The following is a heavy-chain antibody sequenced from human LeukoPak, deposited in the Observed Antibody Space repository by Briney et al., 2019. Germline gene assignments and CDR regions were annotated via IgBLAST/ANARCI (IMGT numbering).Heavy chain of an antibody. CDR3: ARIGAGAYSSSWYWYYYYMDV. CDR2: IYYSGST. J-gene: IGHJ6*03. V-gene: IGHV4-59*08. Sequence: KPSETLSLTCTVSGGSISSYYWSWIRQPPGKGLEWIGYIYYSGSTYYNPSLKSRVTISVDTSKNQFSLKLSSVTAADTAVYYCARIGAGAYSSSWYWYYYYMDVWGKGTTVTISS. CDR1: GGSISSYY. D-gene: IGHD6-13*01.